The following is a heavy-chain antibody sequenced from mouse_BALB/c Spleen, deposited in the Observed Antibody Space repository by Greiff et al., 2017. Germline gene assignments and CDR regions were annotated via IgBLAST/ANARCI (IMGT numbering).Heavy chain of an antibody. Sequence: QVQLQQPGAELVKPGASVKLSCKASGYTFTSYWMHWVKQRPGQGLEWIGEINPSNGRTNYNEKFKSKATLNVDKSSSTAYMQLSSLTSEDSAVYYCARSGDGYPAYWGQGTLVTVSA. CDR1: GYTFTSYW. CDR3: ARSGDGYPAY. J-gene: IGHJ3*01. CDR2: INPSNGRT. D-gene: IGHD2-3*01. V-gene: IGHV1S81*02.